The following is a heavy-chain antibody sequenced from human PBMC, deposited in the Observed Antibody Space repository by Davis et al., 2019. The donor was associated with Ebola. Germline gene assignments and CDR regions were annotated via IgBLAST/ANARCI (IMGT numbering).Heavy chain of an antibody. CDR1: GFTFSSYS. J-gene: IGHJ6*02. Sequence: GSLRLSCAASGFTFSSYSMNWVRQAPGKGLEWVSYISSSSSTIYYADSVKGRFTISRDNAKNSLYLQVNSLRDEDTAVYYCAKDGYYYDSSGYYYYYYGMDVWGQGTTVTVSS. CDR2: ISSSSSTI. D-gene: IGHD3-22*01. CDR3: AKDGYYYDSSGYYYYYYGMDV. V-gene: IGHV3-48*02.